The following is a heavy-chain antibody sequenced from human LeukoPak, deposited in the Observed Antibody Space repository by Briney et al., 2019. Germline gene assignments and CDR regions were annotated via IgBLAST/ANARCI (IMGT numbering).Heavy chain of an antibody. Sequence: SETLSLTCTVSGGSITPYYWTWIRQPPGKGLEWIGYIYYSGSTKYNPSLESRVTISLDRSKKKFSLKLTSVTAADTAVYFCARGAEYYAIWRGYAGYSDYWGQGISVTVSS. CDR3: ARGAEYYAIWRGYAGYSDY. D-gene: IGHD3-3*01. CDR2: IYYSGST. CDR1: GGSITPYY. V-gene: IGHV4-59*08. J-gene: IGHJ4*02.